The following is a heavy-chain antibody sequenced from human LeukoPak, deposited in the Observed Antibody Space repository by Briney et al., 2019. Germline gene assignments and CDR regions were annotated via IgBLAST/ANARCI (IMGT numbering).Heavy chain of an antibody. J-gene: IGHJ4*02. D-gene: IGHD3-10*01. V-gene: IGHV3-7*01. CDR3: ARDRPPGTLEDY. CDR1: GFTFSNYW. CDR2: INKDGGET. Sequence: PGGSLRLSCAASGFTFSNYWMSWVRQAPGKGLEWVANINKDGGETHYVDSVKGRFTIFRDNAKNSLYLQMNSLRVEDTAVYYCARDRPPGTLEDYWGQGTLVTVSS.